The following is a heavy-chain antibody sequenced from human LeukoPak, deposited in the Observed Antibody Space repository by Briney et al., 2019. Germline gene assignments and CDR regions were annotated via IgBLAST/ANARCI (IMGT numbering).Heavy chain of an antibody. CDR3: ARGRYASDY. J-gene: IGHJ4*02. CDR2: INHSGST. V-gene: IGHV4-34*01. D-gene: IGHD5-12*01. CDR1: GGSFSGYY. Sequence: SETLSLTCAVYGGSFSGYYWSWIRQLPGKGLEWIGEINHSGSTNYNPSLKSRVTISVDTSKNQFSLKLSSVTAADTAVYYCARGRYASDYWGQGTLVTVSS.